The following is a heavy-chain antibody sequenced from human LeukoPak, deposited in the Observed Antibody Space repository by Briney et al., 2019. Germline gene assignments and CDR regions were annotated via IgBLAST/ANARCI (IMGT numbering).Heavy chain of an antibody. J-gene: IGHJ6*04. Sequence: GGSLRLSCAAPGFTFSSYWMSWVRQAPGKGLEWVANIKQDGGEKYYVGSVKGRFTVSRDNAKNSLYLQMNSPRAEETAVYYCAREWNYYGSGIMEVSGKGDTFTVSS. D-gene: IGHD3-10*01. CDR1: GFTFSSYW. CDR2: IKQDGGEK. V-gene: IGHV3-7*01. CDR3: AREWNYYGSGIMEV.